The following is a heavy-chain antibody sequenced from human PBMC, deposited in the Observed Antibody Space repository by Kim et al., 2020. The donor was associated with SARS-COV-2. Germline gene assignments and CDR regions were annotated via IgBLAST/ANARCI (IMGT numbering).Heavy chain of an antibody. J-gene: IGHJ4*02. CDR3: ARGGAVAGRDFDY. V-gene: IGHV4-4*02. Sequence: SETLSLTCAVSGGSISSSNWWSWVRQPPGKGLEWIGEIYHSGSTNYNPSLKSRVTISVDKSKNQFSLKLSSVTAADTAVYYCARGGAVAGRDFDYWGQGTLVTVSS. D-gene: IGHD6-19*01. CDR2: IYHSGST. CDR1: GGSISSSNW.